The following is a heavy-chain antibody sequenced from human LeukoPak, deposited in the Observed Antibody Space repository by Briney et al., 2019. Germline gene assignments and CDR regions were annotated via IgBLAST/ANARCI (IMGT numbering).Heavy chain of an antibody. J-gene: IGHJ6*02. Sequence: GRSLRLSCAASGFTFYDYAMHWVRQAPGKGLEWVSGISWNSGSIGYADSVKGRFTISRDNAKNSLYLQMNSLRAEDTALYYCAKDLRPVVVPAPNKYYYYGMDVWGQGTTVTVSS. V-gene: IGHV3-9*01. CDR1: GFTFYDYA. CDR2: ISWNSGSI. D-gene: IGHD2-2*01. CDR3: AKDLRPVVVPAPNKYYYYGMDV.